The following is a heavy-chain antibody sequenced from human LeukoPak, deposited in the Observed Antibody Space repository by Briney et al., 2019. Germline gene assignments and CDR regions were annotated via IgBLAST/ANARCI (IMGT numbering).Heavy chain of an antibody. CDR2: IKSKTDGGTT. V-gene: IGHV3-15*01. D-gene: IGHD2-15*01. Sequence: GGSLRLSCAASGFTFSNAWMSWVRQAPGKGLEWVGRIKSKTDGGTTDYAAPVKGRFTISRDDSKNTLYLQMNSLKTEDTAVYYCTTIYCSGGSCYSGWGQGTLVTVSS. CDR1: GFTFSNAW. CDR3: TTIYCSGGSCYSG. J-gene: IGHJ4*02.